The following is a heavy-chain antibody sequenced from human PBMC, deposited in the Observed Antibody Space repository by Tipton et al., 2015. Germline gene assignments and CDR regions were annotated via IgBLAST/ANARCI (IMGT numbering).Heavy chain of an antibody. V-gene: IGHV4-61*01. CDR1: GGSVSSGSYY. CDR2: ISFSDTT. J-gene: IGHJ4*02. Sequence: LRLSCTVSGGSVSSGSYYWSWIRQPPGKGLEWIGYISFSDTTHYNPSLKSRITISLNTSKNQFSLKLSSVTAADTAMYYCVRARGRHGGLFDSWGQGTLVIVSS. D-gene: IGHD4-23*01. CDR3: VRARGRHGGLFDS.